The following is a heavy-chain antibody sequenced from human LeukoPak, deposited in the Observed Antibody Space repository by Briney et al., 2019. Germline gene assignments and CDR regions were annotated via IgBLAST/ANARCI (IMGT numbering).Heavy chain of an antibody. CDR2: MNGRGLTT. D-gene: IGHD2-21*02. Sequence: PGGSLRLSCAASGFTFSSYAMTWVRQAPGKGLEWVPTMNGRGLTTYYADSVKGRFTISRGNSKNTLYLHMNSLRAEDTAVYYCAKAHDNCGGDCSPLDYNDYWGQGTLVTVSS. CDR3: AKAHDNCGGDCSPLDYNDY. J-gene: IGHJ4*02. V-gene: IGHV3-23*01. CDR1: GFTFSSYA.